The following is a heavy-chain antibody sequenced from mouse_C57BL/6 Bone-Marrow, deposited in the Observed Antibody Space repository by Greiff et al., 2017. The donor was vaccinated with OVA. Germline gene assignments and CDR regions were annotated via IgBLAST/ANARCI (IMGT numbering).Heavy chain of an antibody. V-gene: IGHV1-76*01. J-gene: IGHJ3*01. CDR2: IYPGSGNT. CDR3: ARSGYYGSSSWFAY. CDR1: GYTFTDYY. D-gene: IGHD1-1*01. Sequence: QVQLKQSGAELVRPGASVKLSCKASGYTFTDYYINWVKQRPGQGLEWIARIYPGSGNTYYNEKFKGKATLTAEKSSSTAYMQLSSLTSEYSAVYFGARSGYYGSSSWFAYWGQGTLVTVSA.